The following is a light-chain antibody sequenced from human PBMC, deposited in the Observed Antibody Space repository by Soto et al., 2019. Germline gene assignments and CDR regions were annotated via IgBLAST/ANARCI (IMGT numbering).Light chain of an antibody. CDR3: QQDQYCHIT. CDR2: GAS. J-gene: IGKJ5*01. V-gene: IGKV3-15*01. Sequence: ERAITLTPAALAVSPVRRINLYCRAYQSVASSVAWYQQKPGQAPRLIIYGASTRATTFPARFRRSRSGSESALTICRLQSEDIGLPDWQQDQYCHITFGEGTRLEIK. CDR1: QSVASS.